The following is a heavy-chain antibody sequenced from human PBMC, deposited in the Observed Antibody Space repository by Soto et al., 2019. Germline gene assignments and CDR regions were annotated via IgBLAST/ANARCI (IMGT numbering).Heavy chain of an antibody. V-gene: IGHV1-18*01. D-gene: IGHD3-10*01. CDR3: ARDPPFITMVREEPDYSMDV. Sequence: ASVKVSCKASGYTFTSYGISWVRQAPGQGLEWMGWISAYNGNTNYAQKLQGRVTMTTDTSTSTAYMELRSLRSDDTAVYYCARDPPFITMVREEPDYSMDVWGQGTTVTVSS. J-gene: IGHJ6*02. CDR2: ISAYNGNT. CDR1: GYTFTSYG.